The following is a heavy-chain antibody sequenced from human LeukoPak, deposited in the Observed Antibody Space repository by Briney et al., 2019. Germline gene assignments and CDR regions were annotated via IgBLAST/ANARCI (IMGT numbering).Heavy chain of an antibody. J-gene: IGHJ4*02. CDR2: IWYNGSKK. D-gene: IGHD3-10*01. V-gene: IGHV3-33*01. Sequence: GRSLRLSCAASGFTFSDHGMHWVRQAPGKGREWVAIIWYNGSKKYYAESVKGRFTISRDNSKITPYLQMSSLRAEDTAVYYCARDPYGSGDGYFDYWGQGTLVTVSS. CDR3: ARDPYGSGDGYFDY. CDR1: GFTFSDHG.